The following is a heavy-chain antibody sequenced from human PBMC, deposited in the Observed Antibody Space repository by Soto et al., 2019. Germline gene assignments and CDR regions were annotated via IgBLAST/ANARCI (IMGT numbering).Heavy chain of an antibody. J-gene: IGHJ5*02. V-gene: IGHV4-34*01. CDR1: GGSVNGYY. Sequence: PSETLSLTCAVYGGSVNGYYWDWIRQPPGKGLEWIGEINHTGCTPNNPSLKSLVTMSVDTSKNQFSLRLSSVTAADTAIYYRGTRITVFGLLIQTFDPWGQGTQVSVSS. CDR2: INHTGCT. D-gene: IGHD3-3*01. CDR3: GTRITVFGLLIQTFDP.